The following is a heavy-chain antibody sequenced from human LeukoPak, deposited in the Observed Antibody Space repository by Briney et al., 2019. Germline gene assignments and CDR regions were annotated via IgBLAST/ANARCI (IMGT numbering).Heavy chain of an antibody. Sequence: GGSLRLSCATSGFSFTDYPMNWVRQAPGKGLEWVSIIYSGGNTHYADSVKGRFTISRDNSQNTLYLQMNSLRPEDTAVYYCARLLYYYDSSIYQRYFDYWGQGTLVTVSS. J-gene: IGHJ4*02. CDR2: IYSGGNT. CDR3: ARLLYYYDSSIYQRYFDY. D-gene: IGHD3-22*01. V-gene: IGHV3-53*01. CDR1: GFSFTDYP.